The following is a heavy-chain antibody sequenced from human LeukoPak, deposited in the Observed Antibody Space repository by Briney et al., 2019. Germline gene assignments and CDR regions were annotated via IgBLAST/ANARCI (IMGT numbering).Heavy chain of an antibody. V-gene: IGHV1-18*01. J-gene: IGHJ5*02. Sequence: GASVKVPCKASGYTFTSYGISWVRQAPGQGLEWMGWISAYNGNTNYAQKLQGRVTMTTDTSTSTAYMELRSLRSDDTAVYYCARPMIRDVVVPAATWFDPWGQGTLVTVSS. CDR3: ARPMIRDVVVPAATWFDP. D-gene: IGHD2-2*01. CDR2: ISAYNGNT. CDR1: GYTFTSYG.